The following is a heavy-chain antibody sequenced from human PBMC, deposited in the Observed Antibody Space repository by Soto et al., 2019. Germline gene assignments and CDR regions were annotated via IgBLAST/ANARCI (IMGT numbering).Heavy chain of an antibody. J-gene: IGHJ5*02. CDR1: GYTFTSYD. D-gene: IGHD3-3*01. Sequence: ASVKVSCKASGYTFTSYDINWVRQATGQGLEWMGWMNPNSGNTGYAQKFQGRVTMTRNTSISTAYMELSSLRSEDTAVYYCARGPKGDFWSGYYPIDNWFDPWGQGTLVTVSS. V-gene: IGHV1-8*01. CDR2: MNPNSGNT. CDR3: ARGPKGDFWSGYYPIDNWFDP.